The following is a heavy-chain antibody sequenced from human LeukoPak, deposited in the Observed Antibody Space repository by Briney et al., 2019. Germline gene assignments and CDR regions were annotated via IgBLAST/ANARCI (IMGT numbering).Heavy chain of an antibody. Sequence: ASVKVSCKASGGTFSSYAISWVRQAPGQGLEWMGRIIPILGIANYAQKFQGRVTITADKSTSTAYMELSSLRPEDTAVYYCARGSIVGATYYYYGMDVWGQGTTVTVSS. CDR3: ARGSIVGATYYYYGMDV. CDR1: GGTFSSYA. D-gene: IGHD1-26*01. V-gene: IGHV1-69*04. CDR2: IIPILGIA. J-gene: IGHJ6*02.